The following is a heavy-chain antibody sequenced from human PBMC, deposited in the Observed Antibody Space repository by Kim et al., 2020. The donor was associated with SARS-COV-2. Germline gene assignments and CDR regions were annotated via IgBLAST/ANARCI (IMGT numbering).Heavy chain of an antibody. CDR1: GYSFTSYW. V-gene: IGHV5-10-1*01. CDR2: IDPSDSYT. J-gene: IGHJ6*02. Sequence: GESLKISCKGSGYSFTSYWISWVRQMPGKGLEWMGRIDPSDSYTNYSPSFQGHVTISADKSISTAYLQWSSLKASDTAMYYCARTRVRRYYYYYGMDVWGQGTTVTVSS. CDR3: ARTRVRRYYYYYGMDV. D-gene: IGHD1-1*01.